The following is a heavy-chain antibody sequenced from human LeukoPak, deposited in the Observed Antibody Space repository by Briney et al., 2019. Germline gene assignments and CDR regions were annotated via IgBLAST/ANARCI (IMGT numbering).Heavy chain of an antibody. CDR3: ATSGDHGDYGGY. J-gene: IGHJ4*02. V-gene: IGHV3-64*01. Sequence: PGWSLRLSCAASGLIFSNYGMHWVRQAAGKGPEYVSAISNNADSTYYVNSVRGRFTISRDNSKKTLYLQMGSLRTEDMGVYYCATSGDHGDYGGYWGQGTQVTVSS. CDR2: ISNNADST. D-gene: IGHD4-17*01. CDR1: GLIFSNYG.